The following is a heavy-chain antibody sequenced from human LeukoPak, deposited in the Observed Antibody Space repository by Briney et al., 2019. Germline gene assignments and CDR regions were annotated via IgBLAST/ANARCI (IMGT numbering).Heavy chain of an antibody. CDR3: AKELRGYSYGLRNNWFDP. V-gene: IGHV3-23*01. Sequence: GGSLRLSCAASGFTFSSYAMSWVRQAPGKGLEWVSAISGIGDRTYYVDSVKGRFTISRDNSKNTLYLQMNSLRAEDTAVYYCAKELRGYSYGLRNNWFDPWGQGTLVTVSS. J-gene: IGHJ5*02. CDR2: ISGIGDRT. D-gene: IGHD5-18*01. CDR1: GFTFSSYA.